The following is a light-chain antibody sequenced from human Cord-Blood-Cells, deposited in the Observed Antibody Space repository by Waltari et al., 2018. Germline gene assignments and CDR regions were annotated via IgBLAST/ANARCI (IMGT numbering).Light chain of an antibody. CDR2: DVS. CDR1: SSDVGGYNY. V-gene: IGLV2-11*01. Sequence: QSALTHPRPVSGSPGQSVTISCTGTSSDVGGYNYFSWYQQHPGKAPKLMIYDVSKRPSGVPDRFSGSKSGNTASLTISGLQAEDEADYYCCSYAGSYTWVFGGGTKLTVL. J-gene: IGLJ3*02. CDR3: CSYAGSYTWV.